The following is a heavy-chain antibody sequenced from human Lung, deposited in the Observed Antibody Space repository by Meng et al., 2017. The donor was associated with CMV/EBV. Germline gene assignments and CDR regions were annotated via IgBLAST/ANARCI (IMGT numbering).Heavy chain of an antibody. J-gene: IGHJ4*01. CDR3: AKSLFGGVVGPLFDY. V-gene: IGHV3-23*03. Sequence: GESXKISCAASGFTFSSYGMSWVRQAPGKGLEWVSVVYSGGSSTYSADSVKGRFTISRDNSKNTLYLQMNSLRAEDTAVYYCAKSLFGGVVGPLFDYWWQRTLVTVSS. D-gene: IGHD2-2*01. CDR1: GFTFSSYG. CDR2: VYSGGSST.